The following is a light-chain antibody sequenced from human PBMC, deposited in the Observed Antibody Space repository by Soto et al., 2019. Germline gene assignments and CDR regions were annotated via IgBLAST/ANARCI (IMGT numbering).Light chain of an antibody. CDR3: QKYNSAPLT. CDR2: AAS. CDR1: QGFTNS. J-gene: IGKJ4*01. V-gene: IGKV1-27*01. Sequence: DIPMTQSPSSLSASVGDRVTITCRASQGFTNSLAWYQQKPGKVPKLLIYAASTLQSGVPSRFSGSGSGTDFTLTISSLQPEDVATYYCQKYNSAPLTFGGGTKVEIK.